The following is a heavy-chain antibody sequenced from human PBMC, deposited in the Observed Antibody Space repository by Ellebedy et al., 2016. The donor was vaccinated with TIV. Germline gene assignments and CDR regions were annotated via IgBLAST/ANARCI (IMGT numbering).Heavy chain of an antibody. CDR2: INAGNGNT. Sequence: ASVKVSCKASGYTFTSYAMHWVRQAPGQRLEWMGWINAGNGNTKYSQKFQGRVTITADKSTSTAYMELSSLRSEDTAVYYCARDMEGNWNDGHVAFDIWGQGTMVTVSS. CDR3: ARDMEGNWNDGHVAFDI. CDR1: GYTFTSYA. V-gene: IGHV1-3*01. J-gene: IGHJ3*02. D-gene: IGHD1-20*01.